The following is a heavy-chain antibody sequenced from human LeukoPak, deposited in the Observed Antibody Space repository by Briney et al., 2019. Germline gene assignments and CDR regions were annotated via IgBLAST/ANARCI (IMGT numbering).Heavy chain of an antibody. CDR1: GGSISSSNW. CDR2: IYHSGST. V-gene: IGHV4-4*02. Sequence: SETLSLTCAVSGGSISSSNWWSWVRQPPGKGLEWIGEIYHSGSTNYNPSLKSRVTISVDKSKNQFSLKLSSVTAADTAVYYCARELHSGSQPELNDYWGQGTLVTVSS. J-gene: IGHJ4*02. CDR3: ARELHSGSQPELNDY. D-gene: IGHD6-19*01.